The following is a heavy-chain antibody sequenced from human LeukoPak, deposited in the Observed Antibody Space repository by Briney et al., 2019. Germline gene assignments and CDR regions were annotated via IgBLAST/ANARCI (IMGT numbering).Heavy chain of an antibody. J-gene: IGHJ3*02. CDR3: ARRHVTASTDGFDI. CDR2: ISTYNDNT. Sequence: GASVKVSCKASGYTFTSYGISWVRQAPGRGLEWMGWISTYNDNTKYAQKVQGRVTMTTDTSTSTAYMELRSLRPDDTAVYYCARRHVTASTDGFDIWGQGTMVTVSS. V-gene: IGHV1-18*01. CDR1: GYTFTSYG. D-gene: IGHD5-18*01.